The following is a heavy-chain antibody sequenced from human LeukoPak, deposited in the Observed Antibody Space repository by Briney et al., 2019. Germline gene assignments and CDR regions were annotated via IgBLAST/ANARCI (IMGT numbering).Heavy chain of an antibody. J-gene: IGHJ3*02. CDR2: IYATGST. D-gene: IGHD3-3*02. CDR1: GGSISSGGYY. Sequence: PSQTLSLTCTVSGGSISSGGYYWSWIRQHPRQGLEWIGRIYATGSTSYNPSLRSRVTMSVDTSKNQFSLKLSSVTAADTAIYYCARGCISPREPHPFDIWGQGTVVTVSS. V-gene: IGHV4-61*02. CDR3: ARGCISPREPHPFDI.